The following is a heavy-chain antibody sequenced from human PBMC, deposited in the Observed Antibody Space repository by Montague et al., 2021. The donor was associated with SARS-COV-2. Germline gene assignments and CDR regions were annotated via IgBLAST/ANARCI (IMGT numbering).Heavy chain of an antibody. V-gene: IGHV6-1*01. CDR3: ARSVGASSSSWPLPPHFDY. CDR2: TYYRSKWYN. D-gene: IGHD6-13*01. J-gene: IGHJ4*02. CDR1: GDSVSSNSAA. Sequence: CAISGDSVSSNSAAWNWIRQSPSSGLEWLGRTYYRSKWYNDYALSEKSRITINPDTSKNQFSLQLNSVTPEDTAVYYCARSVGASSSSWPLPPHFDYWGQGTLVTVSS.